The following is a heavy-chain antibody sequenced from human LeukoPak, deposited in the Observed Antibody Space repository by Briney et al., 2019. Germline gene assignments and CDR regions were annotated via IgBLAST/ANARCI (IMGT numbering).Heavy chain of an antibody. CDR2: FDPEDGET. D-gene: IGHD5-18*01. V-gene: IGHV1-24*01. CDR1: GYTLTELS. CDR3: ATDLDECSYGNFQNY. J-gene: IGHJ4*02. Sequence: ASVKVSCKVSGYTLTELSMHWVRQAPGKGLEWMGGFDPEDGETIYAQKFQGRVTMTEDTSTDTAYMELSSLRSEDTAVYYCATDLDECSYGNFQNYWGQGTLVTVSS.